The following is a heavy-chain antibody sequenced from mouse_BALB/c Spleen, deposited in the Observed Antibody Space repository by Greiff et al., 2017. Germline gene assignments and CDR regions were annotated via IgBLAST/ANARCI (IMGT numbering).Heavy chain of an antibody. CDR2: INPSNGGT. Sequence: QVQLQQPGAELVKPGASVKLSCKASGYTFTSYYMYWVKQRPGQGLEWIGGINPSNGGTNFNEKFKSKATLTVDKSSSTAYMQLSSLTSEDSAVYYCTRGGVTGTDFDVWGAGTTVTVSS. D-gene: IGHD4-1*01. J-gene: IGHJ1*01. CDR1: GYTFTSYY. V-gene: IGHV1S81*02. CDR3: TRGGVTGTDFDV.